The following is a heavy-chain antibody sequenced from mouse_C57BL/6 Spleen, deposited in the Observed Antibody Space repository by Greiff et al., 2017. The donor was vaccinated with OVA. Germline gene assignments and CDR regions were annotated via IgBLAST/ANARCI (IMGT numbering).Heavy chain of an antibody. V-gene: IGHV1-66*01. CDR1: GYSFTSYY. J-gene: IGHJ4*01. CDR3: ARGYSNYDYAMDY. D-gene: IGHD2-5*01. Sequence: QVQLKQSGPELVKPGASVKISCKASGYSFTSYYIHWVKQRPGQGLEWIGWIYPGSGNTKYNEKFKGKATLTADTSSSTAYMQLSSLTSEDSAVYYCARGYSNYDYAMDYWGQGTSVTVSS. CDR2: IYPGSGNT.